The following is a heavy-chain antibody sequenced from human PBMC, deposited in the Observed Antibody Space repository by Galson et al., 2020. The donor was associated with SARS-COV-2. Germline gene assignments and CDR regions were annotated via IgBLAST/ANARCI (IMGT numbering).Heavy chain of an antibody. Sequence: TGGSLRLSCEASGFTFSTYGMPWVRQAPGKGLEWVLSISHSGGATYYADSVKARFTISRDNSKNTLYLQMYSLRAEDSALYYCARYSGDDSGWYEMNCFDPWGQGTLVTVSS. D-gene: IGHD6-19*01. CDR1: GFTFSTYG. V-gene: IGHV3-23*01. CDR2: ISHSGGAT. CDR3: ARYSGDDSGWYEMNCFDP. J-gene: IGHJ5*02.